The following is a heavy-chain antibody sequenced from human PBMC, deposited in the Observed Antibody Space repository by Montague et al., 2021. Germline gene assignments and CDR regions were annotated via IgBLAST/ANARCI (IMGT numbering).Heavy chain of an antibody. CDR1: GASISDYY. Sequence: SETLSLTCSVSGASISDYYWSWIRQPPGKGLEWIGYIYYSRRTNYNPSLKSRVTLSVDTSKNQFSLKLSSVTAADTAFYYCAVTNPYYYGMDVWGQGTTVTVSS. J-gene: IGHJ6*02. V-gene: IGHV4-59*01. CDR2: IYYSRRT. CDR3: AVTNPYYYGMDV. D-gene: IGHD1-14*01.